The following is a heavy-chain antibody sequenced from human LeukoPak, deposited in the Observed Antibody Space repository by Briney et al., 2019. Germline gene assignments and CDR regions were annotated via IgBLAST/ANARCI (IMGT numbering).Heavy chain of an antibody. J-gene: IGHJ4*02. D-gene: IGHD1-26*01. CDR3: AKDLHLMVGAKTFDC. CDR1: GFTFSTYG. Sequence: SGGSLRLSCAASGFTFSTYGMHWVRQAPGKGLEWVAFIRSDGSNKYYADSVKGRFTISRDTSKNTLFVEINSLRAEDTAVYYCAKDLHLMVGAKTFDCWGQGTLVTVSS. V-gene: IGHV3-30*02. CDR2: IRSDGSNK.